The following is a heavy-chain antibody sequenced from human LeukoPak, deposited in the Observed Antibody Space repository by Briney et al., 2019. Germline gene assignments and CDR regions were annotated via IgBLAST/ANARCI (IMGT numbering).Heavy chain of an antibody. CDR1: GYSISSGYY. V-gene: IGHV4-61*01. CDR3: ARDLGSYYGSGSWFDP. D-gene: IGHD3-10*01. Sequence: SETLSLTCTVAGYSISSGYYWGWIRQPPGKGLEWIGYIYYSGSTNYNPSLKSRVTISVDTSKNQFSLKLSSVTAADTAVYYCARDLGSYYGSGSWFDPWGQGTLVTVSS. CDR2: IYYSGST. J-gene: IGHJ5*02.